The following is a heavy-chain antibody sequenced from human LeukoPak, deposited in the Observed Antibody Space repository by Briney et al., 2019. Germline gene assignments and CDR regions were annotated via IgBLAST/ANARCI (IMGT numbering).Heavy chain of an antibody. Sequence: PGGSLRLSCAASGFTFGRYAMPWVRQAPGKGLEWVAIISYDGSSKYYADSVKGRFTISRDNSKNTLYLQMNSLRAEDTAVYYCARNPYGDYYFDYWGQGTLVTVSS. CDR3: ARNPYGDYYFDY. CDR1: GFTFGRYA. J-gene: IGHJ4*02. D-gene: IGHD4-17*01. CDR2: ISYDGSSK. V-gene: IGHV3-30-3*01.